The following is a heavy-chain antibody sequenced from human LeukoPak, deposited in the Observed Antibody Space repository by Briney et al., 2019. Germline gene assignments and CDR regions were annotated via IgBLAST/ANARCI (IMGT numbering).Heavy chain of an antibody. Sequence: GASVKVSCKASGGTFSSYAISWMRQAPGQGLEWMGWISAYNGNTNYAQKLQGRVTMTTDTSTSTAYMELRSLRSDDTAVYYCARFGLGKHIEVAGIPFDIWGQGTMVTVSS. CDR3: ARFGLGKHIEVAGIPFDI. V-gene: IGHV1-18*01. CDR1: GGTFSSYA. D-gene: IGHD6-19*01. CDR2: ISAYNGNT. J-gene: IGHJ3*02.